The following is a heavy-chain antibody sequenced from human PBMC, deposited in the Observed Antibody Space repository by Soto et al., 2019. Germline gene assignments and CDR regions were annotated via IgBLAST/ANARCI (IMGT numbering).Heavy chain of an antibody. CDR1: GFTFSSYS. J-gene: IGHJ4*02. CDR2: ISSSSSYI. Sequence: GGSLRLSCGASGFTFSSYSMNWVRQAPGKGLEWVSSISSSSSYIYYADSVKGRFTISRDNAKNSLYLQMNSLRAKDTAVYYCARGCSGGSCYGEFVDYWGQGTLVTVSS. V-gene: IGHV3-21*01. CDR3: ARGCSGGSCYGEFVDY. D-gene: IGHD2-15*01.